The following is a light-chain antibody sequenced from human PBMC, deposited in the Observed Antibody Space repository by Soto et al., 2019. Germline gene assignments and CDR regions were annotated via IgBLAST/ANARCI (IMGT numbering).Light chain of an antibody. CDR1: QGIFNY. CDR3: QKYNSAPPT. V-gene: IGKV1-27*01. J-gene: IGKJ2*01. CDR2: AAS. Sequence: DIQMTQSPSSLSASVGDRVTITCRASQGIFNYLAWYQQKPGKVPKLLIYAASTLQSGVPSRFSGSGSGTDFTLTISSLQPEDGATYYCQKYNSAPPTFGQGTNLEIK.